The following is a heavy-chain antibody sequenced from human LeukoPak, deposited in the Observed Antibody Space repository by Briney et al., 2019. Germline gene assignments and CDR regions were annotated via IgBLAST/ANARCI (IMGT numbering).Heavy chain of an antibody. Sequence: GASVKVSCKASGFTFTSHGFTWVRQAPGQGLERMGWISAYNGKTNYAQKLQGRVTMSTDTSTSTVYMELRSLRSDDTALYYCARGGLSGSGSIDYWGQGTLVTVSS. CDR1: GFTFTSHG. CDR3: ARGGLSGSGSIDY. V-gene: IGHV1-18*04. J-gene: IGHJ4*02. CDR2: ISAYNGKT. D-gene: IGHD3-10*01.